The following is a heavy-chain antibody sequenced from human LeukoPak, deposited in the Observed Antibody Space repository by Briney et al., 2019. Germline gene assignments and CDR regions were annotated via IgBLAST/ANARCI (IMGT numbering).Heavy chain of an antibody. CDR1: GVSISSGDYY. J-gene: IGHJ5*02. V-gene: IGHV4-31*03. Sequence: KTSQTLSLTCTVSGVSISSGDYYWSWIRHRPGKGLEWIGYIYNTGSAYYNPSLKSRATISVDTSKNQFSLKLSSVTAADTAVYYCARDRRNRADLWGQGALVTVSS. CDR3: ARDRRNRADL. CDR2: IYNTGSA.